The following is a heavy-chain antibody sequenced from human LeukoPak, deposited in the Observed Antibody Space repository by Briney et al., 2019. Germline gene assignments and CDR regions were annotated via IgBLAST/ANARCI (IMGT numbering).Heavy chain of an antibody. D-gene: IGHD3-10*01. Sequence: GGSLRLSCVASGFNFRSTGMTWIRQVPGKGLQWVSAILGSGGATYYADSVRGRFTISRDNSKNTVYLQMNSLRGEDTAIYYCAKGGVTLVRGLIINGDFDSWGQGTLVTVSS. CDR2: ILGSGGAT. J-gene: IGHJ5*01. CDR3: AKGGVTLVRGLIINGDFDS. V-gene: IGHV3-23*01. CDR1: GFNFRSTG.